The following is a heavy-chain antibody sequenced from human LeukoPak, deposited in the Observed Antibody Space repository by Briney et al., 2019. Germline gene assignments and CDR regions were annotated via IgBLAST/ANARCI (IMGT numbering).Heavy chain of an antibody. CDR1: GFTFSDYS. Sequence: GGSLRLSCAASGFTFSDYSMNWVRQAPGKGLEWVSYINSGSSTIYYVDSVEGRFTISRDNAKNTLYLQMNSLRADDTAVYYCAKEAPAWRSSSYYFDYWGQGTLVTVSS. V-gene: IGHV3-48*01. J-gene: IGHJ4*02. CDR2: INSGSSTI. CDR3: AKEAPAWRSSSYYFDY. D-gene: IGHD6-6*01.